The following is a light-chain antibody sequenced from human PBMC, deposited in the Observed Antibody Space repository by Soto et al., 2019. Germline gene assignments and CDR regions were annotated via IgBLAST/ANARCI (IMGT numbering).Light chain of an antibody. J-gene: IGLJ3*02. CDR1: SGHSSYA. CDR3: QTWGTGIRV. Sequence: QPVLTQSPSASASLGASVKLTCTLSSGHSSYAIAWHQQQPEKGLRYLMKLNSDGSHNQGDGIPDRFSGSSSGAERYLTISSLQSEDEADYYCQTWGTGIRVFGGGTKLTVL. V-gene: IGLV4-69*01. CDR2: LNSDGSH.